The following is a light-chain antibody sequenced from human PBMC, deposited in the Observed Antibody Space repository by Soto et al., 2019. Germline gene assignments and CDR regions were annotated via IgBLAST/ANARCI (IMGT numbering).Light chain of an antibody. CDR3: QSYDSSNPVV. J-gene: IGLJ2*01. Sequence: NFMLTQPHSVSESPGKTVTISCTRSSGSIASNYVQWYQQRPGSAPTTVIYEDNQRPSGVPDRFSGSIDSSSNSASLTISGLKTEEEADYYCQSYDSSNPVVFGGGTKLTDL. CDR2: EDN. V-gene: IGLV6-57*04. CDR1: SGSIASNY.